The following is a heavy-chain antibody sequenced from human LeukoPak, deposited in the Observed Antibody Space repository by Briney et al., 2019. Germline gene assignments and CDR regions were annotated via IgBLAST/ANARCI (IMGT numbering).Heavy chain of an antibody. V-gene: IGHV1-2*02. CDR2: INPNSGGT. D-gene: IGHD4-17*01. CDR1: GYTFTGYY. Sequence: ASVKVPCKASGYTFTGYYMHWVRQAPGQGLEWMGWINPNSGGTNYVQKFQGRVTMTRDTSISTAYMELSRLRSDDTAVYYCARFYGDYDYWGQGTLVTVSS. J-gene: IGHJ4*02. CDR3: ARFYGDYDY.